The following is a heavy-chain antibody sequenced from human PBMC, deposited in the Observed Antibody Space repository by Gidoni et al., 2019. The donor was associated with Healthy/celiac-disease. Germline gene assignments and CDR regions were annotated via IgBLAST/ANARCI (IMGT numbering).Heavy chain of an antibody. V-gene: IGHV1-8*01. CDR3: ARKSWGWSNRYYYYMDV. J-gene: IGHJ6*03. CDR1: GYTFTSYD. Sequence: QVQLVQSGAEVKKPGASVKVSCKASGYTFTSYDINWVRQATGQGLEWMGWMNPNSGNTGYAQKFQGRVTMTRNTSISTAYMELSSLRSEDTAVYYCARKSWGWSNRYYYYMDVWGKGTTVTVSS. CDR2: MNPNSGNT. D-gene: IGHD3-3*01.